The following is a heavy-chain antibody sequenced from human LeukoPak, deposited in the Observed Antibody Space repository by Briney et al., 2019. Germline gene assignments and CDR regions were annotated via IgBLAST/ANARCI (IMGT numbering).Heavy chain of an antibody. D-gene: IGHD3-16*01. CDR3: AKDGSWGDYYFYFYIDV. V-gene: IGHV3-23*01. J-gene: IGHJ6*03. CDR2: VSASGHYT. Sequence: GGSLRLSCEGSGFTFSNSAMGWVRQAPGKGLEWVSGVSASGHYTYYADSAKGRFTISRDNSKNTLYLQMNSLRAEDTALYYCAKDGSWGDYYFYFYIDVWGKGTTVTVSS. CDR1: GFTFSNSA.